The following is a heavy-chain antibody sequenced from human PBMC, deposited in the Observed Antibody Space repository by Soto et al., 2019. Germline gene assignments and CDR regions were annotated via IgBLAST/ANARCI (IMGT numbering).Heavy chain of an antibody. V-gene: IGHV4-59*01. Sequence: QVQLQESGPGLVKPSETLSLTCVVSGDSIIRSFWGWIRQPPGRGLEWIAYISDSGITFSNPSLKRRLSMSVDTAKNEFPLTLTAMTAADTAIDFCARGAGDFSGPDTFDCWGQGTLVTVSS. CDR2: ISDSGIT. CDR1: GDSIIRSF. D-gene: IGHD3-10*01. CDR3: ARGAGDFSGPDTFDC. J-gene: IGHJ3*01.